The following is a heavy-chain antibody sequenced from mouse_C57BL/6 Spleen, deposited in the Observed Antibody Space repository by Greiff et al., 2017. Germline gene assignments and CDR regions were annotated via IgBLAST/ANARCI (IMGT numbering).Heavy chain of an antibody. J-gene: IGHJ2*01. CDR1: GYTFTSYW. V-gene: IGHV1-55*01. CDR3: ARSQGAIDYWGDYVGD. CDR2: IYPGSGST. Sequence: QVQLQQSGAELVKPGASVKMSCKASGYTFTSYWITWVKQRPGQGLEWIGDIYPGSGSTNYNEKFKSKATLTVDTSSSTAYMQLSSLTSEDSAVYSCARSQGAIDYWGDYVGDWGQGATLTVAS. D-gene: IGHD2-13*01.